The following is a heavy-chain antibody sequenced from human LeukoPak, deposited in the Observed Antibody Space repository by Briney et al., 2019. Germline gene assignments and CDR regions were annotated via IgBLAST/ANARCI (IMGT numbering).Heavy chain of an antibody. V-gene: IGHV6-1*01. CDR3: ARGRDVVVVPAADFDY. D-gene: IGHD2-2*01. Sequence: SQTLSLTCVISGDSVSRNNIAWNWIRQSPSRGLEWLGRTYYKSQWYTDYAVSVRSRITINPDTSKNQFSLQLNSVTPEDTAVYYCARGRDVVVVPAADFDYWGQGILVTVSS. CDR1: GDSVSRNNIA. CDR2: TYYKSQWYT. J-gene: IGHJ4*02.